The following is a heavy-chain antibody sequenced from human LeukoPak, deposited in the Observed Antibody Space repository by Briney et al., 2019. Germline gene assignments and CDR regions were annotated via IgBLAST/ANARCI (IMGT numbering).Heavy chain of an antibody. J-gene: IGHJ4*02. D-gene: IGHD5-18*01. Sequence: PGGSLRLSCAASGFTFSSYDMHWVRQATGKGLEWVPAIGTAGDTYYPGSVKGRFTISRENAKNSLYLQMNSLRAGDTAVYYCARASQLTWIPDYWGQGTLVTVSS. CDR3: ARASQLTWIPDY. CDR1: GFTFSSYD. CDR2: IGTAGDT. V-gene: IGHV3-13*01.